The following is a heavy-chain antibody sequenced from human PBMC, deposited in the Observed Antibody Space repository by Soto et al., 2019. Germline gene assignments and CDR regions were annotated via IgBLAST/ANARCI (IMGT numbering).Heavy chain of an antibody. CDR1: GFTFSNAW. J-gene: IGHJ4*02. Sequence: PGGSLRLSCVASGFTFSNAWMTWVRQAPGKGLEWVGRIKSNSDGGTTYYAAPVEGRFTISRDDSTNTVFLQMNSLKTEDTAVYYCTTTGTIDYWGQGTLVTVSS. CDR2: IKSNSDGGTT. D-gene: IGHD1-1*01. CDR3: TTTGTIDY. V-gene: IGHV3-15*01.